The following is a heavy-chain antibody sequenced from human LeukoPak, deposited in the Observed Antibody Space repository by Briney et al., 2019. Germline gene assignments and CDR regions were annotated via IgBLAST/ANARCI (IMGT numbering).Heavy chain of an antibody. Sequence: SETLSLTCTVSGGSISSYYWSWIRQPPGKGLEWIGYIYYSGSTNYNPSLKSRVTTSVDTSKNQFSLKLSSVTAADTAVYYCARAQGPYYYDSSGYPTGYDAFNIWGQGTMVTVSS. J-gene: IGHJ3*02. D-gene: IGHD3-22*01. CDR1: GGSISSYY. CDR3: ARAQGPYYYDSSGYPTGYDAFNI. V-gene: IGHV4-59*01. CDR2: IYYSGST.